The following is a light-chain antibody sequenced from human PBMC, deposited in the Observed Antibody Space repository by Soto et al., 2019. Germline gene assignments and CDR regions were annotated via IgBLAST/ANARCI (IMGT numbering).Light chain of an antibody. CDR2: GAS. CDR3: QPYGRSLWT. V-gene: IGKV3-20*01. J-gene: IGKJ1*01. Sequence: EIVLTQSPGTLSLYPGDSATLSCRASQRGSSSYLAWYQQKPGQSPRLLIYGASSRATGIPDRFSGSGSGTDLTLTISSLEPEDCAVYSFQPYGRSLWTLVQGTKVEGK. CDR1: QRGSSSY.